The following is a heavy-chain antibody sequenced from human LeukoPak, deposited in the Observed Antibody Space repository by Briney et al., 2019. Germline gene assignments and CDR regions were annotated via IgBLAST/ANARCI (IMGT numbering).Heavy chain of an antibody. D-gene: IGHD5-12*01. J-gene: IGHJ6*02. V-gene: IGHV1-69*13. CDR3: ARDLVVVATDYYYYGMDV. CDR1: GYTFSSYG. CDR2: IIPIFGTA. Sequence: GASVKVTCKASGYTFSSYGVNWVRQAPGQGLEWMGGIIPIFGTANYAQKFQGRVTITADESTSTAYMELSSLRSEDTAVYYCARDLVVVATDYYYYGMDVWGQGTTVTVSS.